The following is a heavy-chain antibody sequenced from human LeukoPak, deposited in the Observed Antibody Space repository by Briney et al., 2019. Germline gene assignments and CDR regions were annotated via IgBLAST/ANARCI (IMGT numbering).Heavy chain of an antibody. V-gene: IGHV3-30*18. D-gene: IGHD6-13*01. CDR3: AKPRGLGYSSSRPGYNWFDP. J-gene: IGHJ5*02. CDR1: GFTFSSYG. Sequence: GGSLRLSCAASGFTFSSYGMHWVRQAPGKGLEWVAVISYDGSNKYYADSVKGRFTISRDNSKNTLYLQMNSLRAEDTAVYYCAKPRGLGYSSSRPGYNWFDPWGQGTLVTVSS. CDR2: ISYDGSNK.